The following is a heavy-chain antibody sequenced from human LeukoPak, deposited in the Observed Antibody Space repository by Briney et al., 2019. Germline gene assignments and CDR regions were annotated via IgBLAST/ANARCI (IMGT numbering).Heavy chain of an antibody. D-gene: IGHD5-24*01. Sequence: ASVKDSCKDSGGSFSSYGIIGVRQAPGQGLEWMGIINPSGGSTSYAQKFQGRVTMTRDMSTSTVYMELSSLRSEDTAVYYCARAQWLPTLDYWGQGTLVTVSS. CDR1: GGSFSSYG. J-gene: IGHJ4*02. V-gene: IGHV1-46*01. CDR3: ARAQWLPTLDY. CDR2: INPSGGST.